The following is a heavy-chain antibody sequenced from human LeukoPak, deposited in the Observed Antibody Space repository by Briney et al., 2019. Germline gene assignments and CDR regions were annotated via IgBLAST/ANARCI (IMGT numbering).Heavy chain of an antibody. Sequence: SETLSLTCAVYGGSFSGYCWSWIRQPPGKGLEWIGEINHSGSTNYNPSLKSRVTISVDTSKNQFSLKLSSVTAADTAVYYCARDGRMVRGLGMDVWGQGTTVTVSS. CDR2: INHSGST. CDR1: GGSFSGYC. J-gene: IGHJ6*02. V-gene: IGHV4-34*01. CDR3: ARDGRMVRGLGMDV. D-gene: IGHD3-10*01.